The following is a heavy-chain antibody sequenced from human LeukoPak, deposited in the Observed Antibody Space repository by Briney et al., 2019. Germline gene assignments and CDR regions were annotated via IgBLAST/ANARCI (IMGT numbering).Heavy chain of an antibody. CDR3: ARRKGFDP. CDR1: GFTVSSNY. Sequence: GGSLRLSCAASGFTVSSNYMNWVRQAPGKGLEWVSVIYSDGSTYYADSVKGRFTISRDNAKNSLYLQMNSLRAEDTAVYYCARRKGFDPWGQGTLVTVSS. CDR2: IYSDGST. J-gene: IGHJ5*02. V-gene: IGHV3-66*01.